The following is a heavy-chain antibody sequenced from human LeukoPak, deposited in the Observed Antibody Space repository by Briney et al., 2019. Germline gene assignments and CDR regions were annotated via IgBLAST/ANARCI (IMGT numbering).Heavy chain of an antibody. D-gene: IGHD1-26*01. V-gene: IGHV1-24*01. J-gene: IGHJ3*02. Sequence: GASVKVSCKVSEYTLTELSMHWVRQAPGKGLEWLGGFDPEDGEIIYAQKFQGRVTMSDDTSTDTAYMELGSLRPDDTAVYYCAADRGDYSGSYWTAFDIWGQGTMVTVSS. CDR1: EYTLTELS. CDR3: AADRGDYSGSYWTAFDI. CDR2: FDPEDGEI.